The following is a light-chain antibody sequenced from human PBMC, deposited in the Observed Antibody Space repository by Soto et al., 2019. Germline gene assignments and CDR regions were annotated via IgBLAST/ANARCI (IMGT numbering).Light chain of an antibody. J-gene: IGKJ1*01. CDR1: QIISTS. CDR3: QQSYTTPQT. V-gene: IGKV1-39*01. Sequence: DIQMTQSPSSLSASVGDRVTITCRASQIISTSVNWYQQTPGKAPKVLIYAASNLHSGVPSRFSGSGSGTDFTLTISSLQPEDFAVYYCQQSYTTPQTFGQGTKVDIK. CDR2: AAS.